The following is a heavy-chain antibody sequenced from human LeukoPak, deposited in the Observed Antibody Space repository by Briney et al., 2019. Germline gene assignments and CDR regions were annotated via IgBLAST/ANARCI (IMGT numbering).Heavy chain of an antibody. D-gene: IGHD3-10*01. CDR3: ATDDLSRELLPKNFDY. V-gene: IGHV1-46*01. CDR1: GYTFTSYY. Sequence: GASVKVSCKASGYTFTSYYIHWVRQAPGQGLEWMGIIKPSGGGTSYAQKFQDRVTMTRDTSTSTAYMELSSLRSEDTAVYYCATDDLSRELLPKNFDYWGQGTLVTVSS. CDR2: IKPSGGGT. J-gene: IGHJ4*02.